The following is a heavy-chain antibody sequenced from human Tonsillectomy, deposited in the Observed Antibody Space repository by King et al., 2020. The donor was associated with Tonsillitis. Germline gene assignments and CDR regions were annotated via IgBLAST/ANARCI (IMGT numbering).Heavy chain of an antibody. CDR1: GFTFSDYG. Sequence: VQLVESGGGVVRPGGSLRLSCAASGFTFSDYGVPWVPQAPGKGLEWVAFISYDGSARHYADSVKGRFTISRDNSKNTLFLQMTSLRVDDPTVYYCVKDPAMTPPFDHWGEGTLVTVSS. J-gene: IGHJ4*02. CDR3: VKDPAMTPPFDH. V-gene: IGHV3-30*18. CDR2: ISYDGSAR.